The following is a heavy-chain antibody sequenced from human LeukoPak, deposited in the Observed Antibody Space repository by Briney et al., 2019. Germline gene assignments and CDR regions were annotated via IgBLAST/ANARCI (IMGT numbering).Heavy chain of an antibody. CDR2: IYYSGST. J-gene: IGHJ4*02. CDR3: ARGRKGYYYDSSGYYYREGGNYFDY. V-gene: IGHV4-31*03. CDR1: GGSISSGGYY. D-gene: IGHD3-22*01. Sequence: SETLSLTCTVSGGSISSGGYYWSWIRQHPGKGLEWIGYIYYSGSTYYNPSLKSRVTISVDTSKNQFSLKLSSVSAADTAVYYCARGRKGYYYDSSGYYYREGGNYFDYWGQGTLVTVSS.